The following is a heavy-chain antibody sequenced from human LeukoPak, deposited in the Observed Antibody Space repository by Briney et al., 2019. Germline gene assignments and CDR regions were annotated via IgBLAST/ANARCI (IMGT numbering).Heavy chain of an antibody. CDR2: ISPDGSEQ. CDR1: GFPFSSFW. Sequence: GRSLRLSRAASGFPFSSFWMNWGRHSPRRRLESLSNISPDGSEQTNVDSARGRFTISKNNAKNSSSLDMNNLRVYEMGVYTCPGRDSSRSPWAYWGQGTLVSVSS. J-gene: IGHJ4*02. V-gene: IGHV3-7*01. D-gene: IGHD2-2*01. CDR3: PGRDSSRSPWAY.